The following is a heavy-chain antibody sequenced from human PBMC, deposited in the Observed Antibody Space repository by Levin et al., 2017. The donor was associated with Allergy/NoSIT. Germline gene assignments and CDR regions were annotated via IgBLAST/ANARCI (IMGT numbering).Heavy chain of an antibody. CDR1: GYTFTGYY. V-gene: IGHV1-2*02. CDR2: INPNNGGT. CDR3: ARDLTLTTVTIGY. Sequence: ASVKVSCKASGYTFTGYYIHWVRQAPGQGLEWMGWINPNNGGTNSAQKFQGRVTMTRDTSITTAYMELTRLRSDDTAVYDCARDLTLTTVTIGYWGQGTLVTVSS. J-gene: IGHJ4*02. D-gene: IGHD4-17*01.